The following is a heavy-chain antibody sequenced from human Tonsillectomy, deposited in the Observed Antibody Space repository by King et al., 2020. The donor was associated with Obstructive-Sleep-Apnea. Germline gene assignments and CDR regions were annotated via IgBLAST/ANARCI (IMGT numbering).Heavy chain of an antibody. Sequence: QGQLVQSGGGVVQPGRSLRLSCAASGFTFSSYGMHWVRQAPGKGLEWVADIWYDGSNKYYADSVKGRFTISRDNSKNTLYLQTNSLRAEDTAVYYCAKDESYYDSSGPFDYWGQGTLVTVSS. CDR1: GFTFSSYG. V-gene: IGHV3-33*06. CDR3: AKDESYYDSSGPFDY. CDR2: IWYDGSNK. D-gene: IGHD3-22*01. J-gene: IGHJ4*02.